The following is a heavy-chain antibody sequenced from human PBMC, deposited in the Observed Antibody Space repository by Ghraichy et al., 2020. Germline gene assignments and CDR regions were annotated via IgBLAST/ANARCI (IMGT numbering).Heavy chain of an antibody. CDR3: ARDLLPHNCSGGSCYWTPQGAFDY. J-gene: IGHJ4*02. CDR1: GFTFSSYS. CDR2: ISSSSSYI. Sequence: GGSLRLSCAASGFTFSSYSMNWVRQAPGKGLEWVSSISSSSSYIYYADSVKGRFTISRDNAKNSLYLQMNSLRAEDTAVYYCARDLLPHNCSGGSCYWTPQGAFDYWGQGTLVTVSS. D-gene: IGHD2-15*01. V-gene: IGHV3-21*01.